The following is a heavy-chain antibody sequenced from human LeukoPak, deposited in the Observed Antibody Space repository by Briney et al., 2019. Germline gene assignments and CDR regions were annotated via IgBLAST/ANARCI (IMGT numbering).Heavy chain of an antibody. CDR1: GFTFSSYG. Sequence: PGGSLRLSCAASGFTFSSYGMHWVRQAPGKGLEWVAVISYDGSNKYYADSVKGRFTISRDNSKNTLYLQMNSLRAEDTAVYYCAKDRGSDNPGGMDVWGQGTTVTVSS. CDR3: AKDRGSDNPGGMDV. D-gene: IGHD3-10*01. V-gene: IGHV3-30*18. J-gene: IGHJ6*02. CDR2: ISYDGSNK.